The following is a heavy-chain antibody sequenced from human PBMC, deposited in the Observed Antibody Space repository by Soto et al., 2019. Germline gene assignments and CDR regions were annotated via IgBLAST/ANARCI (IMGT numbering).Heavy chain of an antibody. V-gene: IGHV3-11*01. Sequence: QVQLVESGGGLVKPGGSLRLSCAASGFTFSDYYMSWIRQAPGKGLEWVSYISSSGSTIYYADSVKGRFTISRDNAKNSLYLQMNSLRAEDTAVYYCARETNGFMGAIAPAVYYYYGMDVWGQGTTVTVSS. CDR2: ISSSGSTI. J-gene: IGHJ6*02. CDR1: GFTFSDYY. D-gene: IGHD1-26*01. CDR3: ARETNGFMGAIAPAVYYYYGMDV.